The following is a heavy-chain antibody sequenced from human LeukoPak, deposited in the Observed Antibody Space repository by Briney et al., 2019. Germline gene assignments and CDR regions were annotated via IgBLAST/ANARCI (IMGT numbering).Heavy chain of an antibody. D-gene: IGHD3-22*01. V-gene: IGHV3-66*01. CDR1: GFTVSSNY. CDR3: ARGDSSGYYQIYFDY. Sequence: PGGSLRLSCAASGFTVSSNYMSWVRQAPGKGPEWVSVIYSGGSTYYADSVKGRFTISRDNSKNTLYLQMNSLRAEDTAVYYCARGDSSGYYQIYFDYWGQGTLVTVSS. J-gene: IGHJ4*02. CDR2: IYSGGST.